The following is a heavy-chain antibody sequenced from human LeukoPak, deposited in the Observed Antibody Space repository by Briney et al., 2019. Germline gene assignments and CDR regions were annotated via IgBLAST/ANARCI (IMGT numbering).Heavy chain of an antibody. V-gene: IGHV3-33*01. CDR2: TWYDGGNK. CDR1: GFTFKNYG. D-gene: IGHD1-1*01. CDR3: ARGTSGGANTLDL. Sequence: PGGSLRLSCAASGFTFKNYGIHWVRQAPGKGLEGVAMTWYDGGNKYYADSVKGRFTISRDNSKNTVSLQMNNLRVEDTAIYYCARGTSGGANTLDLWGQGTMATVSS. J-gene: IGHJ5*02.